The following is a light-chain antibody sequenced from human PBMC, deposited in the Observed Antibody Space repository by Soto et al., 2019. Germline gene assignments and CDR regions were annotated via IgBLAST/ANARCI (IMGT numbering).Light chain of an antibody. CDR2: AAS. V-gene: IGKV1-27*01. Sequence: DILMTQSPSSLSASVGDRVTITCRASRGIYTHLAWYQQKPGNAPKLLIYAASTLQSGVPSRFSASGSGTDFILTISALQSEDVGTYFCQTYDKAPWTFGAGTRV. CDR1: RGIYTH. CDR3: QTYDKAPWT. J-gene: IGKJ1*01.